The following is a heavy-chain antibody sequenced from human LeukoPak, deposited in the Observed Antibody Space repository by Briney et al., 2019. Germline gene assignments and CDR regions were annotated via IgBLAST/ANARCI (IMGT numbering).Heavy chain of an antibody. CDR3: AKQTYYDILTGYLFDY. V-gene: IGHV3-7*03. J-gene: IGHJ4*02. CDR2: IKQDGSEK. CDR1: GFTFSSYW. D-gene: IGHD3-9*01. Sequence: PGGSLRLSCAASGFTFSSYWMSWVRQAPGKGLEWVANIKQDGSEKYCVDSVKGRFTISRDNAKNSLYLQMNSLRAEDTAVYYCAKQTYYDILTGYLFDYWGQGTLVTVSS.